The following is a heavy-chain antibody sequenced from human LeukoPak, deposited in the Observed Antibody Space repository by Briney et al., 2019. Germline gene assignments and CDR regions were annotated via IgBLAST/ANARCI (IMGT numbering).Heavy chain of an antibody. J-gene: IGHJ4*02. CDR1: GYSLTELS. CDR2: FDPEDGET. D-gene: IGHD6-19*01. V-gene: IGHV1-24*01. Sequence: ASVNVSCKVSGYSLTELSMHWVRQAPGKGLEWMGGFDPEDGETIYAQKFQGRVTMTEDTSTDTAYMELSSLRSEDTAVYYRATVRKTDSSGCDYWGQGTLVTVSS. CDR3: ATVRKTDSSGCDY.